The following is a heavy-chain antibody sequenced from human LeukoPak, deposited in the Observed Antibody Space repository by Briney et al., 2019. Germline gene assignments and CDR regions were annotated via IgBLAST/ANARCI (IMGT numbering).Heavy chain of an antibody. CDR2: INPNNGAT. CDR1: EYTFSVYY. D-gene: IGHD1-26*01. Sequence: ASVKVSVKASEYTFSVYYLHWVRQAPGQGLEWMGWINPNNGATDYAQKFQGRVTMTRDTSISTAYMDLSRLTSDDTAVYYCAKGGPGQWFDPWGQGTLVSVSS. CDR3: AKGGPGQWFDP. J-gene: IGHJ5*02. V-gene: IGHV1-2*02.